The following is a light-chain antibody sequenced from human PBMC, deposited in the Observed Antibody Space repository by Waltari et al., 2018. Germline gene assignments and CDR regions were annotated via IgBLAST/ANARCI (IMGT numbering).Light chain of an antibody. Sequence: QSALTQPASVSGSPGQSIPMSCTGTSSDIGNYNYVSWYQQHPGKAPKLMIYDVSKRPSGVSNRFSGSKSGITASLTISGLRAEDEADYYCSSYSDSSTLVVFGGGTKLTVL. CDR3: SSYSDSSTLVV. CDR1: SSDIGNYNY. CDR2: DVS. V-gene: IGLV2-14*03. J-gene: IGLJ3*02.